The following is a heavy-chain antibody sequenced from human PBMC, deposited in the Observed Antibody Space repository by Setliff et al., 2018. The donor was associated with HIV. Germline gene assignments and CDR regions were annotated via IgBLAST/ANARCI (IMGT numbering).Heavy chain of an antibody. CDR2: IYRSGTT. CDR3: ARARHYSGLGSYGP. D-gene: IGHD3-10*01. J-gene: IGHJ5*02. CDR1: GGSFSNYH. Sequence: SETLSLTCTLFGGSFSNYHWSWIRQPAGRGLEWIGRIYRSGTTDYKPSLKSRVSMSLDTSRNQFSLKLTSVTAEDTAVYYCARARHYSGLGSYGPWGPGILVTVSS. V-gene: IGHV4-4*07.